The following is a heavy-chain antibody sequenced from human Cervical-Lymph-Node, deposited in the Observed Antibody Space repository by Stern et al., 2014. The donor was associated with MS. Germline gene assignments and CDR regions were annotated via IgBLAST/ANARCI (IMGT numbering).Heavy chain of an antibody. V-gene: IGHV1-2*06. CDR2: INPDSGGV. CDR1: GYTFTDYY. CDR3: TRVLVGTDAFDV. D-gene: IGHD1-14*01. Sequence: EQLVESGAALKKPGTSVKVSCQTSGYTFTDYYIHWVRQAPGQGLEWMGRINPDSGGVNYAQKFQGRVTRTRDKSRNTAYMELSSLRSDDTAMFYCTRVLVGTDAFDVWGQGTMVIVSS. J-gene: IGHJ3*01.